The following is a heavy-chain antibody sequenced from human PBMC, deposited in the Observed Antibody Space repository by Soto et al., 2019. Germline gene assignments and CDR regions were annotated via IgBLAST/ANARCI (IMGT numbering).Heavy chain of an antibody. CDR2: IYYSGST. D-gene: IGHD2-21*02. Sequence: PSETLSLTCTVSGGSISSSSYYWGWIRQPPGKGLEWIGSIYYSGSTYYNPSLKSRVTISVDTSKNQFSLKLSSVTAADTAVYYCASLLLAYCGGDCYYDEDVWGQGTTVTVSS. CDR3: ASLLLAYCGGDCYYDEDV. CDR1: GGSISSSSYY. J-gene: IGHJ6*02. V-gene: IGHV4-39*01.